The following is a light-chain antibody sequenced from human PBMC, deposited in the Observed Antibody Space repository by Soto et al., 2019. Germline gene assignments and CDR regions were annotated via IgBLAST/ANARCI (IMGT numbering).Light chain of an antibody. Sequence: DIVMTQSPDSLAVSLGERSTINCKSSQSGLYSSINMNYLAWYQHKPVLPPRLLIYWASTRESGVPDRFSGSRSGTYVSLSISSMQAEDVAVYYCQQYCSTPLPCGGGTSVDI. CDR3: QQYCSTPLP. J-gene: IGKJ4*02. CDR2: WAS. V-gene: IGKV4-1*01. CDR1: QSGLYSSINMNY.